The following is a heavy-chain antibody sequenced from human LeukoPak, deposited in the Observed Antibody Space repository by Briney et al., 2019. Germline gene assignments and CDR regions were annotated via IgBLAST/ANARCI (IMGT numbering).Heavy chain of an antibody. Sequence: GGSLRLSCAASGFTFSSYAMHWVRQAPGKGLEWVAVISYDGSNKYYADSVKGRFTISRDNSKNTLYLQMNSLRAEDTAVYYCARGRIAVAGKEPFDYWGQGTLVTVSS. CDR2: ISYDGSNK. V-gene: IGHV3-30*04. CDR3: ARGRIAVAGKEPFDY. J-gene: IGHJ4*02. D-gene: IGHD6-19*01. CDR1: GFTFSSYA.